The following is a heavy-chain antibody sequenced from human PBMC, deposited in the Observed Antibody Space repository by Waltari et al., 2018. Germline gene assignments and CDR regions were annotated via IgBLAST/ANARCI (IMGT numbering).Heavy chain of an antibody. CDR3: AKDRSYYYYGMDV. CDR1: GFTFDDYA. J-gene: IGHJ6*02. CDR2: ISVNRGSI. V-gene: IGHV3-9*01. Sequence: EVQLVESGGGLVQPGRSLRLSCAASGFTFDDYAMHWVRQAPGKGLVWVSGISVNRGSIGYADSVKGRFTISRDNAKNSLYLQMNSLRAEDTALYYCAKDRSYYYYGMDVWGQGTTVTVSS.